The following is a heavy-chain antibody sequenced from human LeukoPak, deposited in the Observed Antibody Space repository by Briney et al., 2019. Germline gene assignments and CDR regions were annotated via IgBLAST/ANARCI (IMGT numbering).Heavy chain of an antibody. D-gene: IGHD2-15*01. Sequence: PGGSLRLSCVASGFMFSIYGMSWVRQAPGKGLEWVSGISGSAGSTFYTDSVRGRFSISRDNSRNTLYLQMNSLRVEDTAVYYCTKGSCAGGTCYSASWGQGALVTVSS. V-gene: IGHV3-23*01. J-gene: IGHJ5*02. CDR1: GFMFSIYG. CDR3: TKGSCAGGTCYSAS. CDR2: ISGSAGST.